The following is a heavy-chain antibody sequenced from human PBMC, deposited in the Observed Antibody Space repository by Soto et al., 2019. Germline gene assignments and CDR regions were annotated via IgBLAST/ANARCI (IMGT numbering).Heavy chain of an antibody. J-gene: IGHJ6*02. CDR2: IYYSGNT. V-gene: IGHV4-31*03. CDR1: GGSISSDDFY. Sequence: SEALSLTCTVSGGSISSDDFYWSCIRQHPGKGLEWIGYIYYSGNTDYNPSLKSRVTILVDTSKNQFSLKVSSVTAADTAVYYCARVGFHWNDDYYGMDVWGQGTTVT. CDR3: ARVGFHWNDDYYGMDV. D-gene: IGHD1-1*01.